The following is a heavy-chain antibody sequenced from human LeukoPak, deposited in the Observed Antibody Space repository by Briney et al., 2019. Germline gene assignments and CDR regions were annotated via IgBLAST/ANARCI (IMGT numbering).Heavy chain of an antibody. D-gene: IGHD6-19*01. CDR3: AKGSSGWSNDAFDI. J-gene: IGHJ3*02. CDR1: GGSISSSSYY. Sequence: SETLPLTCTVSGGSISSSSYYWGWIRQPPGKGLEWIGSIYYSGSTYYNPSLKSRVTISVGTSKNQFSLKLSSVTAADTAVYYCAKGSSGWSNDAFDIWGQGTMVTVSS. V-gene: IGHV4-39*07. CDR2: IYYSGST.